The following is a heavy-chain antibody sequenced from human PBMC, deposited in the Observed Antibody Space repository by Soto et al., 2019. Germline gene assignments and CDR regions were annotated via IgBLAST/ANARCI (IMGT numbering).Heavy chain of an antibody. J-gene: IGHJ4*02. CDR1: GGSFSGYY. Sequence: SETLSLTCAVYGGSFSGYYWSWIRQPPGKGLKWIGEINHSGSTNYNPSLKSRVTISVDTSKNQFSLKLSSVTAADTAVYYCARNLVVVVAALRGGYDYWGQGTLVTVSS. CDR2: INHSGST. V-gene: IGHV4-34*01. CDR3: ARNLVVVVAALRGGYDY. D-gene: IGHD2-15*01.